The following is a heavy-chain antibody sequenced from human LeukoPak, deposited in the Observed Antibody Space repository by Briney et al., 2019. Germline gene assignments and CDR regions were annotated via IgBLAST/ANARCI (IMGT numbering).Heavy chain of an antibody. CDR2: INHSGST. J-gene: IGHJ4*02. Sequence: SETLSLTCAVYGGSFSGYYWSWIRQPPGKGLEWIGEINHSGSTNYNPSLKSRVTISVDTSKNQFSLKLSSVTAADTAVYYCVRSVDTAMGDFDYWGQGTLVTVSS. V-gene: IGHV4-34*01. CDR3: VRSVDTAMGDFDY. CDR1: GGSFSGYY. D-gene: IGHD5-18*01.